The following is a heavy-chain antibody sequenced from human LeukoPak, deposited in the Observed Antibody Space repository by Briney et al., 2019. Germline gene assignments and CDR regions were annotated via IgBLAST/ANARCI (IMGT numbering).Heavy chain of an antibody. Sequence: SETLSLTCTVSGYSISSGYYWSWIRQPPGKGLEWIGSIYHSGSTNYNPSLKSRVTISVDTSKNQFSLKLSSVTAADTAVYYCARELVYSSSWNYYYYMDVWGKGTTVTVSS. D-gene: IGHD6-13*01. CDR1: GYSISSGYY. CDR3: ARELVYSSSWNYYYYMDV. V-gene: IGHV4-38-2*02. J-gene: IGHJ6*03. CDR2: IYHSGST.